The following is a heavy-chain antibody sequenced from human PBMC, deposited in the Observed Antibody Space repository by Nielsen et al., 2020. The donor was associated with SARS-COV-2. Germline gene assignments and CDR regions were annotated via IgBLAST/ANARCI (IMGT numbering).Heavy chain of an antibody. CDR2: INAGNGNT. Sequence: ASVKVSCKASGYTFTSYAMHWVRQAPGQRLEWMGWINAGNGNTKYSQKFQGRITITRDTSASTVYMDLSSLGSEDTAVYYCARSGFTNFHYYYGMDVWGQGTAVTVSS. D-gene: IGHD5-12*01. CDR1: GYTFTSYA. J-gene: IGHJ6*02. CDR3: ARSGFTNFHYYYGMDV. V-gene: IGHV1-3*01.